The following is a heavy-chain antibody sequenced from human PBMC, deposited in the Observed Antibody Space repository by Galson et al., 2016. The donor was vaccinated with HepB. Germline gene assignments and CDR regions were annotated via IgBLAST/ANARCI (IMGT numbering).Heavy chain of an antibody. Sequence: SLRLSCAASGFTFSSYSMNWVRQAPGKGLEWVSSISSSSSYIYYADSVKGRFTISRDNAKNSLYLQMNSLRAEDTAVYYCARDHEWLAQEKFDYWGQGTLVTVSS. D-gene: IGHD6-19*01. CDR3: ARDHEWLAQEKFDY. V-gene: IGHV3-21*01. J-gene: IGHJ4*02. CDR1: GFTFSSYS. CDR2: ISSSSSYI.